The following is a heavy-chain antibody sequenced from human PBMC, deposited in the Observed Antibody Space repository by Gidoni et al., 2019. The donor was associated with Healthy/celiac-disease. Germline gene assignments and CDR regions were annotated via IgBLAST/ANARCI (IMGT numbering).Heavy chain of an antibody. CDR2: IYYSGST. Sequence: QLQLQESGPGLVKPSETLSLTCTVSGGSISSSSYYWGWIRQPPGKGLEWIGSIYYSGSTYYNPSLKSRVTISVDTSKNQFSLKLSSVTAADTAVYYCAGKYTYYYDSSGYLGAFDIWGQGTMVTVSS. V-gene: IGHV4-39*01. J-gene: IGHJ3*02. CDR1: GGSISSSSYY. D-gene: IGHD3-22*01. CDR3: AGKYTYYYDSSGYLGAFDI.